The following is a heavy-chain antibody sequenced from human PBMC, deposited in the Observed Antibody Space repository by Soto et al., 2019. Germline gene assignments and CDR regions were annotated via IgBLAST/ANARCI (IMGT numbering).Heavy chain of an antibody. Sequence: QVQLVQSGAEVKKPGASVKVSCKASGYTFTSHDINWMRQTTGQGLEWMGWMNPNSGHTNSAQKFQGRVTMTRDTSLNTAYMELTNLRFEDTAIYYCASDMSTTWGQGTLVTVSS. J-gene: IGHJ5*02. V-gene: IGHV1-8*01. D-gene: IGHD2-2*01. CDR2: MNPNSGHT. CDR3: ASDMSTT. CDR1: GYTFTSHD.